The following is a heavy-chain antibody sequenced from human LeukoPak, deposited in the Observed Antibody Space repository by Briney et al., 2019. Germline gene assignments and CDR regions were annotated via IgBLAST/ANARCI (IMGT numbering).Heavy chain of an antibody. CDR2: INPSGGST. V-gene: IGHV1-46*01. D-gene: IGHD2-2*01. CDR3: ARKYVRGPFDY. Sequence: ASVKVSCKASGYTFTSYYLHWVRQAPGHGLEWMGIINPSGGSTSYAQKFQGRVTMTRDMSTSTVYMELSSLRSEDTAVYYCARKYVRGPFDYWGQGTLVTVSS. CDR1: GYTFTSYY. J-gene: IGHJ4*02.